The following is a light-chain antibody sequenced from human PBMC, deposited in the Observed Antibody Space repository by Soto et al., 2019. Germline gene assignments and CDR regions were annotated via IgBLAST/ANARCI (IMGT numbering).Light chain of an antibody. Sequence: DIQMTQSPSSLSVSVGDRVTITCRASQRISSCLNWYQQKPGKAPNLLIYAASSLQSGVPSRFSGSGSGTDFTLTISSLQPEDFATYYCQQSYRTPLTFGGGTKVEI. CDR2: AAS. V-gene: IGKV1-39*01. CDR1: QRISSC. CDR3: QQSYRTPLT. J-gene: IGKJ4*01.